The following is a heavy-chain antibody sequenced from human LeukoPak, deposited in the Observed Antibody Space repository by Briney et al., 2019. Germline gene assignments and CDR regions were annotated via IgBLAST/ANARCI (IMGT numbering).Heavy chain of an antibody. Sequence: ASVKVSCKASGYSFTSYGISWVRQAPGQGLEWMGWISAYNGNTNYAQKLQGRVTMTTDTSTSTAYMELRSLGSDDTAVYYCARSAVAGTLSAYYFHYWGQGTLVTVSS. CDR1: GYSFTSYG. D-gene: IGHD6-19*01. CDR2: ISAYNGNT. V-gene: IGHV1-18*01. CDR3: ARSAVAGTLSAYYFHY. J-gene: IGHJ4*02.